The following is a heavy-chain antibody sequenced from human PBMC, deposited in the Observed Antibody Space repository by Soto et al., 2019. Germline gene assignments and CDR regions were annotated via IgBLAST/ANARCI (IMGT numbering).Heavy chain of an antibody. Sequence: SETLSLTCTFSGCSISSGGYYWSWIRQHPGKGLEWIGYIYYSGSTYYNPSLKSRVTISVDTSKNQFSLKLSSVTAADTAVYYCARGRYCSGGSCYDFDYWGQGTLVTVSS. J-gene: IGHJ4*02. V-gene: IGHV4-31*03. D-gene: IGHD2-15*01. CDR1: GCSISSGGYY. CDR3: ARGRYCSGGSCYDFDY. CDR2: IYYSGST.